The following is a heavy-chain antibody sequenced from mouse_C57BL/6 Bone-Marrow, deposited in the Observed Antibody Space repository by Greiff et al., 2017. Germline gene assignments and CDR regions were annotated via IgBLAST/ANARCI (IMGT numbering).Heavy chain of an antibody. Sequence: QVQLQQSGAELARPGASVKLSCKASGYTFTSYGISWVKQRTGQGLEWIGEIYPRSGNTYYNEKFKGKATLTADKSSSTAYMELRSRTSEDSAVYFCAREETMVTARIDYWGQGTTLTVAS. CDR2: IYPRSGNT. J-gene: IGHJ2*01. V-gene: IGHV1-81*01. CDR3: AREETMVTARIDY. D-gene: IGHD2-2*01. CDR1: GYTFTSYG.